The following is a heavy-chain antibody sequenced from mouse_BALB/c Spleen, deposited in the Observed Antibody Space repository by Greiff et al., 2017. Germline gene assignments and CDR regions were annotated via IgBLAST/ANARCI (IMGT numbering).Heavy chain of an antibody. J-gene: IGHJ2*01. CDR3: ARAGYDGVDF. CDR1: GFNIKDTY. CDR2: IDPANGNT. D-gene: IGHD2-2*01. Sequence: EVQLQQSGAELVKPGASVKLSCTASGFNIKDTYMNWVQQRPEQGLEWIGRIDPANGNTKYDPKFQGKATITADTSSNTAYLQRSSLTSEDTAVYYCARAGYDGVDFWGEGTTLTVSS. V-gene: IGHV14-3*02.